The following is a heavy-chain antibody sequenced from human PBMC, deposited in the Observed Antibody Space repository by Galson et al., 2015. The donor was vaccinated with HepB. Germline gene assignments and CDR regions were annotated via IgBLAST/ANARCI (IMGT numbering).Heavy chain of an antibody. V-gene: IGHV1-2*06. J-gene: IGHJ4*02. CDR3: ARVTYYYDSSGYQSLDY. D-gene: IGHD3-22*01. CDR2: INPNSGGT. CDR1: GYTFTGYY. Sequence: SVKVSCKASGYTFTGYYMHWVRQAPGQGLEWMGRINPNSGGTDYAQKFQGRVTMTRDTSISTAYMELSRLRSDDTAVYYCARVTYYYDSSGYQSLDYWGQGTLVTVSS.